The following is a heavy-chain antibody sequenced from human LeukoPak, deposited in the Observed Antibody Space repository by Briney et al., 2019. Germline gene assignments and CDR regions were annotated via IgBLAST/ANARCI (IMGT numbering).Heavy chain of an antibody. D-gene: IGHD5-12*01. J-gene: IGHJ4*02. CDR3: ARDGYSGNDGL. CDR2: IFYSAYT. CDR1: GGPVSSSTYY. Sequence: SETLSLTCTVSGGPVSSSTYYWGWIRQPPGKGLEWIGSIFYSAYTYYNPSLKSQVSISVDTSKNQFSLKMSSVTAADTAVYYCARDGYSGNDGLWGQGTLVTVSS. V-gene: IGHV4-39*07.